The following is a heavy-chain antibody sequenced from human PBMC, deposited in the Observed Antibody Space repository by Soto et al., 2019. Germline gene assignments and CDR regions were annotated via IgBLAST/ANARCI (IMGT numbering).Heavy chain of an antibody. V-gene: IGHV4-30-2*01. D-gene: IGHD3-3*01. CDR1: GGSISSGGYS. J-gene: IGHJ5*02. Sequence: LSLTCAVSGGSISSGGYSWSWIRQPPGKGLEWIGYIYHSGSTYYNPSLKSRVTISVDRSKNQFSLKLSSVTAADTAVYYCARVSLRSPNWFDPWGQGTLVTVSS. CDR3: ARVSLRSPNWFDP. CDR2: IYHSGST.